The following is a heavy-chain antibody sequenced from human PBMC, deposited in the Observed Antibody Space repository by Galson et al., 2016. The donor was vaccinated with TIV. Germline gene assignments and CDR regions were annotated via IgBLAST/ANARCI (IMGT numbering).Heavy chain of an antibody. CDR3: ARGSGDGRFDY. D-gene: IGHD3-10*01. J-gene: IGHJ4*02. CDR1: HGSISSGSYY. CDR2: LSSGGTT. V-gene: IGHV4-61*09. Sequence: LSLTCTVSHGSISSGSYYWTWTRQPAGKGLEWIGHLSSGGTTNYNPSFKGRVTMSLDTSKNQFSLKLTSVTAADTATYYCARGSGDGRFDYWGQGTLVTVSS.